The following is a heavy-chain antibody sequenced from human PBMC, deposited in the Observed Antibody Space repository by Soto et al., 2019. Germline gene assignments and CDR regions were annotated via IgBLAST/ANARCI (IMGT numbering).Heavy chain of an antibody. Sequence: QVQLVQSGAEMKEPGDSVRVSCEASGYTFTSYYIHWVRQAPGQGLEWMGWINPKFGDTTYAQDFQGRVSMTRDMSIRTAYMELSRLTSDDTAIYYCARNMDYYYGPGSGNGHGFWGQGTTVTVFS. CDR2: INPKFGDT. J-gene: IGHJ6*02. CDR1: GYTFTSYY. V-gene: IGHV1-2*02. D-gene: IGHD3-10*01. CDR3: ARNMDYYYGPGSGNGHGF.